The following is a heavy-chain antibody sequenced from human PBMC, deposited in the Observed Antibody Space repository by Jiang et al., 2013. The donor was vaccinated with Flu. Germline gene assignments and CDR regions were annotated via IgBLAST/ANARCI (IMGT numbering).Heavy chain of an antibody. Sequence: VQLLESGGGVVQPGRSLRLSCAASGFTFSSYAMHWVRQAPGKGPEWVAVISYDGSNKYYADSVKGRFTISRDNSKNTLYLQMNSLRAEDTAVYYCARDFGVVTPFDYWGQGTLVTVSS. CDR3: ARDFGVVTPFDY. CDR1: GFTFSSYA. J-gene: IGHJ4*02. V-gene: IGHV3-30-3*01. CDR2: ISYDGSNK. D-gene: IGHD3-3*01.